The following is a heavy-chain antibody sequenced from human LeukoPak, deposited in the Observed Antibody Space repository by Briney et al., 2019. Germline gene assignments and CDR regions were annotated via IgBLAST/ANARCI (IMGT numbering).Heavy chain of an antibody. J-gene: IGHJ3*02. CDR2: IYTSGST. V-gene: IGHV4-61*02. CDR1: GGSISSGSYY. D-gene: IGHD3-10*01. CDR3: ARLGSNILWFGELFEDAFDI. Sequence: SQTLSLTCTVSGGSISSGSYYWSWIRQPAGKGLEWIGRIYTSGSTNYNPSLKSRVTISVDTSKNQFSLKLSSVTAADTAVYYCARLGSNILWFGELFEDAFDIWGQGTMVTVSS.